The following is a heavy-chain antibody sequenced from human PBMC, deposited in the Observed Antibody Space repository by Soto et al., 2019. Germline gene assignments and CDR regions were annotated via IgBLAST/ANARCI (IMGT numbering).Heavy chain of an antibody. Sequence: QVQLVQSGAEVKKPGSSVKVSCKASGGTFSSYAISWVRQAPGQGLEWMGGIIPIFGTANYAQKFQGRVTITAEESTRTAYMALSSLRSEDTAVYYCASPGGGRNYYYYGMDVWGQGTTVTVSS. V-gene: IGHV1-69*12. CDR3: ASPGGGRNYYYYGMDV. J-gene: IGHJ6*02. CDR2: IIPIFGTA. D-gene: IGHD1-1*01. CDR1: GGTFSSYA.